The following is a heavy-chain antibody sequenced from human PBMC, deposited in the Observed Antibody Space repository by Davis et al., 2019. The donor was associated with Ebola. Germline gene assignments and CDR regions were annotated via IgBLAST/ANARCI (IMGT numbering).Heavy chain of an antibody. J-gene: IGHJ3*02. CDR3: ARTDIVVSRDAFDI. Sequence: SETLSLTCAVYGGSFSGYYWSWIRQPPGKGLEWIGEIHHSGSTNYNPSLKSRVTISVDTSKNQFSLKLSSVTAADTAVYYCARTDIVVSRDAFDIWGQGTMVTVSS. CDR2: IHHSGST. V-gene: IGHV4-34*01. CDR1: GGSFSGYY. D-gene: IGHD2-15*01.